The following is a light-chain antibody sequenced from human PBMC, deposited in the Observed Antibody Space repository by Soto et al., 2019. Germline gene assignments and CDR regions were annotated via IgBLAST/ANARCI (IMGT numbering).Light chain of an antibody. CDR3: QQSYGTPYT. CDR1: QTVNSY. J-gene: IGKJ2*01. V-gene: IGKV1-39*01. Sequence: DIQMTQSPSSLSASVGDRVTISCRASQTVNSYLNWYQQKSGKAPKVLIYDASTLKSGVPSRFSGSGYGTDFTLTISSLQPEDFATYYCQQSYGTPYTFGPGTKLEIK. CDR2: DAS.